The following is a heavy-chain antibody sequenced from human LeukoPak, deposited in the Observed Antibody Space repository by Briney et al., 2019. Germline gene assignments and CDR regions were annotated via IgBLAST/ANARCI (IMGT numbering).Heavy chain of an antibody. Sequence: ASVKVSCXASGYTFTGYYMHWVRQAPGQGLEWMGRINPNSGGTNYAQKFQGRVTMTRDTSISTAYMELSRLRSDDTAVYYCARGGTTVTYPSHYWGQGTLVTVSS. CDR2: INPNSGGT. CDR1: GYTFTGYY. J-gene: IGHJ4*02. D-gene: IGHD4-17*01. V-gene: IGHV1-2*06. CDR3: ARGGTTVTYPSHY.